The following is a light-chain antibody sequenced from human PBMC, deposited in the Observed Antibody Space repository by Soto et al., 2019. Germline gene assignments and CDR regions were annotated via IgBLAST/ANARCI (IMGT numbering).Light chain of an antibody. CDR2: GAS. Sequence: DIQMTQSPSSVSASVGDRVTITCRAGQGISSWLAWYQQKLGKAPKLLIYGASSLQSGVPSRFSGSGSGTDFTLTIISLQPEDFATYYCAQVYSFTRTFGQGTRLEIK. J-gene: IGKJ5*01. CDR1: QGISSW. CDR3: AQVYSFTRT. V-gene: IGKV1-12*01.